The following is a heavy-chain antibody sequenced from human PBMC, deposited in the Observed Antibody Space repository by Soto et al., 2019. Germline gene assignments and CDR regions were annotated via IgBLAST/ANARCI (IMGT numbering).Heavy chain of an antibody. CDR1: GFTFDDYA. CDR2: ISWNSGSI. CDR3: AKAIFGVVAADWDAFDI. J-gene: IGHJ3*02. Sequence: GGSLRLSCAASGFTFDDYAMHWVRQAPGKGLEWVSGISWNSGSIGYADSVKGRFTISRDNAKNSLYLQMNSLRAEDTALYYCAKAIFGVVAADWDAFDIWGQGTMVTVSS. V-gene: IGHV3-9*01. D-gene: IGHD3-3*01.